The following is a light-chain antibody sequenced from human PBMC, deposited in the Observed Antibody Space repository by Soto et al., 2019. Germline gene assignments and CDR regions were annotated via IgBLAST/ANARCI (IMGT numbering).Light chain of an antibody. V-gene: IGKV1-5*01. CDR1: QSVDRY. CDR3: QQYKDYTWT. J-gene: IGKJ1*01. Sequence: DIQITQSPSTLSASVRDRVSITCRASQSVDRYLAWYQQKPGKAPHLLIYDASSLESGVPSRFSGSGSGTEFTLTISSLQPDDFTTFYCQQYKDYTWTFGQGTKVDIK. CDR2: DAS.